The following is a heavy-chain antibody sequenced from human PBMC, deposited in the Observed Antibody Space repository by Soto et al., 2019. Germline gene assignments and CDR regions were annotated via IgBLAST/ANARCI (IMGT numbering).Heavy chain of an antibody. J-gene: IGHJ6*02. CDR1: GFTFSSYA. V-gene: IGHV3-23*01. Sequence: EVQLLESGGGLVQPGGSLRLSCAASGFTFSSYAMSWVRQAPGKGLEWVSAISGSGGSTYYADSVKGRFTISRDNSKNTLYLQMHSLRAEDTAVYYCASPWRPKQTGDWRDYYYGMDVWGQGTTVTVSS. D-gene: IGHD7-27*01. CDR2: ISGSGGST. CDR3: ASPWRPKQTGDWRDYYYGMDV.